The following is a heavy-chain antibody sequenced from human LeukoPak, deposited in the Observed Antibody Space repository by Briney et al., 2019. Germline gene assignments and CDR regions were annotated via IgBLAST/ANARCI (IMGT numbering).Heavy chain of an antibody. CDR3: AREVVGAIKSYFDY. V-gene: IGHV3-7*01. Sequence: GGSLRLSCTASGFTFSSYWMSWVRQAPGKGLEWVANIRQDGGLKHYVDSVKGRFTFSRDNAENSLYLQMNSLRAEDTAVYYCAREVVGAIKSYFDYWGQGTLVTVSS. J-gene: IGHJ4*02. CDR1: GFTFSSYW. CDR2: IRQDGGLK. D-gene: IGHD1-26*01.